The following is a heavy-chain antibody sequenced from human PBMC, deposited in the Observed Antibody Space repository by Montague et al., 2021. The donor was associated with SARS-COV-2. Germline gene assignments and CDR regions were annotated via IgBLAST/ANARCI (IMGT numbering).Heavy chain of an antibody. J-gene: IGHJ3*02. D-gene: IGHD3-22*01. CDR2: IYHSGST. CDR3: ARGGYYDYAFDI. V-gene: IGHV4-59*02. CDR1: GSSVRSYY. Sequence: SETLSLTCIVSGSSVRSYYWGWIRQPPGKGLEWIGYIYHSGSTNYNPSLKSRVTISVDTSKNQFSLKLSSVTAADTAVYYCARGGYYDYAFDIWGQGTMVTVSS.